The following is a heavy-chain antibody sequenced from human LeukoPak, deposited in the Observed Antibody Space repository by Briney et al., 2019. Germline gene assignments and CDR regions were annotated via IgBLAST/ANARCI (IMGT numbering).Heavy chain of an antibody. Sequence: GGSLRLSCAASGFTFSSYAMTWVRQAPGKGLERVSGISGSGDTTCYADSVKGRFTISRDNSKNTLYLQMNSLRAEDTALYYCAKDRSLVPAALNYWGQGTLVTVSS. D-gene: IGHD2-2*01. CDR2: ISGSGDTT. CDR3: AKDRSLVPAALNY. CDR1: GFTFSSYA. V-gene: IGHV3-23*01. J-gene: IGHJ4*02.